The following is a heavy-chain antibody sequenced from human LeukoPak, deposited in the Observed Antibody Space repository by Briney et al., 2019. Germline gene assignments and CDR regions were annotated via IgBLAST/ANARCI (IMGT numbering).Heavy chain of an antibody. Sequence: GGSLRLSCAASGFTFSSYWMIWVRQARRKGLEWVANINQVGSEKYYADSVKGRFTISRDNSKNSLYLQMNSLRAEDTAVYFCARDHSEPGVFFDSWGQGTLVTVSS. CDR2: INQVGSEK. CDR1: GFTFSSYW. J-gene: IGHJ4*02. CDR3: ARDHSEPGVFFDS. D-gene: IGHD1-14*01. V-gene: IGHV3-7*05.